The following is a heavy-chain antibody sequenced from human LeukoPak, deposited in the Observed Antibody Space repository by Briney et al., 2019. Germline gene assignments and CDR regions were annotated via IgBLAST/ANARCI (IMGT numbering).Heavy chain of an antibody. J-gene: IGHJ4*02. D-gene: IGHD6-13*01. CDR1: GGSISSGGYY. V-gene: IGHV4-31*03. CDR3: ARGQIAAAFGAGY. Sequence: SETLSLTCTVSGGSISSGGYYWSWIRQHPGKGLEWIGYIYYSGSTYYNPSLKSRVTISVDRSKNQFSLKLSSVTAADTAVYYCARGQIAAAFGAGYWGQGTLVTVSS. CDR2: IYYSGST.